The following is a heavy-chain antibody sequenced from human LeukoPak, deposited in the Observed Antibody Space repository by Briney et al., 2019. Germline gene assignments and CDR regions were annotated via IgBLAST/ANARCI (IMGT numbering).Heavy chain of an antibody. D-gene: IGHD2-15*01. V-gene: IGHV4-34*01. CDR3: AGGRICKVVVVHCFSFGMDL. Sequence: SETLSLTCTVYGGSFTDYFWTWIRQSPGKGLEWIGEINDYTGDTNHNPSLNSRVSISLEKSKNQFSLELRSVTAADTAVYYWAGGRICKVVVVHCFSFGMDLWGQGTT. CDR2: INDYTGDT. CDR1: GGSFTDYF. J-gene: IGHJ6*02.